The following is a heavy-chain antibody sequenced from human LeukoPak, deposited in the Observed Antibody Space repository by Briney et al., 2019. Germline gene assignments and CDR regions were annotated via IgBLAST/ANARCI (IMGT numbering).Heavy chain of an antibody. D-gene: IGHD1-26*01. CDR1: GFTFSDYY. J-gene: IGHJ4*02. CDR3: AREISGERTYYFDY. V-gene: IGHV3-11*01. CDR2: TSSSGSTI. Sequence: PGGSLRLSCAASGFTFSDYYMSWLRQAPGKGLEWVSYTSSSGSTIYYADSVKGRFTISRDNAKNSLYLQMNSLRAEDTAVYYCAREISGERTYYFDYWGQGTLVTVSS.